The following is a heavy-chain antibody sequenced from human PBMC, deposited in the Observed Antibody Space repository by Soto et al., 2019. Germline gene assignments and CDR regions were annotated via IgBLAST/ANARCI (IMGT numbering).Heavy chain of an antibody. D-gene: IGHD2-21*01. CDR2: ISYDGSNT. CDR3: ARSRGGDGYNPLDY. Sequence: QVQVVDSGGGVVQPGRSLRLSCAASGFPFSSYAIHWVRQAPGKGLEWVAFISYDGSNTYYADSVRGRFSVSRDNSNNTLDLQMNSLRAEDTAVYYCARSRGGDGYNPLDYWGQGTLVTVSS. V-gene: IGHV3-30-3*01. CDR1: GFPFSSYA. J-gene: IGHJ4*02.